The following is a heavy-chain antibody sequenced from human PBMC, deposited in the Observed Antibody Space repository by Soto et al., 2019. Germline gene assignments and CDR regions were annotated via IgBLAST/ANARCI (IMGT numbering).Heavy chain of an antibody. V-gene: IGHV3-30-3*01. D-gene: IGHD4-4*01. J-gene: IGHJ4*02. CDR1: GFTFSSYA. CDR3: ARIPRRSVTTPY. CDR2: ISYDGSNK. Sequence: GESLKISCAASGFTFSSYAMHWVRQAPGKGLEWVAVISYDGSNKYYADSVKGRFTISRDNSKNTLYLQMNSLRAGDTAVYYCARIPRRSVTTPYWGQGTLVTVSS.